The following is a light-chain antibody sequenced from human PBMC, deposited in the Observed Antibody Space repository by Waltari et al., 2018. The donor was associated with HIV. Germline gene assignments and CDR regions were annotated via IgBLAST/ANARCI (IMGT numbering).Light chain of an antibody. CDR2: STT. J-gene: IGLJ3*02. CDR1: PGPVTNDFF. V-gene: IGLV7-43*01. Sequence: QPVVTQEPSLTVSPGGTVTLTCASNPGPVTNDFFPNCFQQKPGQAPRALIFSTTKKHSWTPARFSGSLLGGKAALTLSAVQPGDEADYYCLLYYGGVWVFGGGTKLTVL. CDR3: LLYYGGVWV.